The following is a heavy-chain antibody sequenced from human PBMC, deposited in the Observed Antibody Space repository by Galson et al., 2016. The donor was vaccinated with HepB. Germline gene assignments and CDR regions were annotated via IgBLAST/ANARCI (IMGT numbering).Heavy chain of an antibody. V-gene: IGHV3-23*01. CDR3: AKDRSGVFSAYHFDS. D-gene: IGHD3-22*01. J-gene: IGHJ4*02. CDR2: ITDDGVGT. CDR1: GFIFSNYA. Sequence: SLRLSCAASGFIFSNYAMSWVRQAPGKGLEWVSTITDDGVGTFYADSVEGRFTISRDNSKNTLFLQVNRLSAEDTALYYCAKDRSGVFSAYHFDSWGQGALVPVSS.